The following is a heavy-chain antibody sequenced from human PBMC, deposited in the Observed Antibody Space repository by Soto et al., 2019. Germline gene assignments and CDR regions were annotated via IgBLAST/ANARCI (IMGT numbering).Heavy chain of an antibody. Sequence: PSETLSLTCNASGGSINFYYWSWVRQPPGKGLEWIGYIHYSGSTNYNPSLRSRVTISVDTSKNQFSLKLNSVTAADTAVYYCARGGYRSGWGNFFDPWGQGTLVTVSS. J-gene: IGHJ5*02. V-gene: IGHV4-59*01. CDR1: GGSINFYY. CDR2: IHYSGST. CDR3: ARGGYRSGWGNFFDP. D-gene: IGHD6-19*01.